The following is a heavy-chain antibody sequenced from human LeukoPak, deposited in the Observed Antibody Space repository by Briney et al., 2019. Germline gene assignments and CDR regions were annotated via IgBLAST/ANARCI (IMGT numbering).Heavy chain of an antibody. V-gene: IGHV4-39*07. Sequence: SETLSLTCTVSGGSISSSSYYWGWIRQPPGKGLEWIGSIYYSGSTYYNPSLKSRVTISVDTSKNQFSLKLSSVTAADTAVYYCARGSGSYSVPFDYWGQGTLVTVSS. CDR2: IYYSGST. D-gene: IGHD1-26*01. CDR3: ARGSGSYSVPFDY. J-gene: IGHJ4*02. CDR1: GGSISSSSYY.